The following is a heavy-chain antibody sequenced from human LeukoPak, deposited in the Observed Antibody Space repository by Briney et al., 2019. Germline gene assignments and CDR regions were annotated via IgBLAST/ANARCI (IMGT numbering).Heavy chain of an antibody. D-gene: IGHD4-23*01. Sequence: GGSLRLSCAASGFTFSSYAMSWVRQAPGKGLEWVSAISGSGGSTYYADSVKGRFTISRDNSKNTLYLQMNSLRAEDTAVYYCAKDQPSDTVVTLGAFDIWGQGTMVTVSS. CDR1: GFTFSSYA. V-gene: IGHV3-23*01. CDR3: AKDQPSDTVVTLGAFDI. CDR2: ISGSGGST. J-gene: IGHJ3*02.